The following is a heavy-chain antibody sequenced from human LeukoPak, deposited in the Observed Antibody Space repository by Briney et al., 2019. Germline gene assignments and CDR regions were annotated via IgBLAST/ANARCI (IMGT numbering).Heavy chain of an antibody. D-gene: IGHD1-1*01. CDR3: ARDRLGTQIRFDP. V-gene: IGHV1-18*01. CDR1: GYTFTTHD. Sequence: GASVKVSCKASGYTFTTHDLTWVRQATGQGLEWMGWISAYNGNTNYAQKLQGRVTMTTDTSTSTAYMELRSLRSDDTAVYYCARDRLGTQIRFDPWGQGTLVTVSS. CDR2: ISAYNGNT. J-gene: IGHJ5*02.